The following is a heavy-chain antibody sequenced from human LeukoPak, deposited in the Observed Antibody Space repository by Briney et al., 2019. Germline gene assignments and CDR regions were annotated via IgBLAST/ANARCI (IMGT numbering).Heavy chain of an antibody. CDR1: GGSISSSTYY. V-gene: IGHV4-39*07. D-gene: IGHD5-18*01. J-gene: IGHJ4*02. CDR3: ARDASRIQLWPL. Sequence: SETLSLTCTVSGGSISSSTYYWGWIRQPPGKGLEWIGNIYYSGSTHYSPSLKSRVTISVDMSKNQFSLKLSSVTAADTAIYYCARDASRIQLWPLWGQGTLVTVSS. CDR2: IYYSGST.